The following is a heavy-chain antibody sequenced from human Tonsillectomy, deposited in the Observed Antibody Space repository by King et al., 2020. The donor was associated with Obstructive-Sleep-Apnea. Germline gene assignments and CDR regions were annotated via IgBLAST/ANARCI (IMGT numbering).Heavy chain of an antibody. CDR2: IYSGGST. Sequence: VQLVESGGGLVQPGGSLRLSCAASGFTVSSNYMNWVRQAPGKGLEWVSIIYSGGSTYYADSVRGRFTISRHNSKNTLYLQMNSLRAEDTAVYYCARELRHNGMDVWGQGTTVTVSS. V-gene: IGHV3-53*04. J-gene: IGHJ6*02. CDR1: GFTVSSNY. D-gene: IGHD4-17*01. CDR3: ARELRHNGMDV.